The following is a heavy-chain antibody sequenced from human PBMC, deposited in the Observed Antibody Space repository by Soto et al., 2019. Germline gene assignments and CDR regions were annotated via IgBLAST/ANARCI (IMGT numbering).Heavy chain of an antibody. Sequence: SETLSLTCTVSGGSISSGGYYWSWIRQHPGKGLGWIGYIYYSGSTYYNPSLKSRVTISVDTSKNQFSLKLSSVTAADTAVYYCARTSYDSSGTAADPWGQGTLVTVSS. V-gene: IGHV4-31*03. D-gene: IGHD3-22*01. J-gene: IGHJ5*02. CDR1: GGSISSGGYY. CDR3: ARTSYDSSGTAADP. CDR2: IYYSGST.